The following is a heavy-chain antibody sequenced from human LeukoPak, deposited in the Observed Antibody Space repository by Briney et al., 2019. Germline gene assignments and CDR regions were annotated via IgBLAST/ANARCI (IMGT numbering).Heavy chain of an antibody. CDR2: IYHSGST. J-gene: IGHJ5*02. Sequence: SETLSLTCTVSGYSISSGYYWGWIRPPPGKGLEWIGSIYHSGSTYYNPSLKSRVTISVDTSKNQFSLKLSSVTAADTAVYYCARDYCSGGSCYSLMGWFEPWGQGTLVTVSS. CDR3: ARDYCSGGSCYSLMGWFEP. V-gene: IGHV4-38-2*02. CDR1: GYSISSGYY. D-gene: IGHD2-15*01.